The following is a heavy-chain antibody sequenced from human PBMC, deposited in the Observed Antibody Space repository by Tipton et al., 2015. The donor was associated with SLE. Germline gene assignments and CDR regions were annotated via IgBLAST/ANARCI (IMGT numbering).Heavy chain of an antibody. CDR1: GYSISSGYY. Sequence: TLSLTCTVSGYSISSGYYRGWIRQPPGKGLEWIGSIYHSGSTYYNPSLKSRVTISVDTSENQFSLKLTSVTGADTAIYYCARERFCGGGSCFDRYFDLWGRGTLVTVSS. J-gene: IGHJ2*01. D-gene: IGHD2-15*01. V-gene: IGHV4-38-2*02. CDR2: IYHSGST. CDR3: ARERFCGGGSCFDRYFDL.